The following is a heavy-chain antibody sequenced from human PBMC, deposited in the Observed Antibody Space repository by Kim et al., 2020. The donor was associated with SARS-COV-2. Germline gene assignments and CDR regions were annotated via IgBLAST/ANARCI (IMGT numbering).Heavy chain of an antibody. J-gene: IGHJ4*02. D-gene: IGHD3-9*01. CDR1: GYTFTSYG. V-gene: IGHV1-18*04. CDR3: ARLYHYDILTGYFDY. CDR2: ISAYNGNT. Sequence: ASVKVSCKASGYTFTSYGISWVRQAPGQGLEWMGWISAYNGNTNYAQKLQGRVTMTTDTSTSTAYMELRSLRSDDTAVYYCARLYHYDILTGYFDYWGQGTLVTVSS.